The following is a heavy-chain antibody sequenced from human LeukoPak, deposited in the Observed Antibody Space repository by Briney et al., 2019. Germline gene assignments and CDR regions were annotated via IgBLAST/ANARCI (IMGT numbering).Heavy chain of an antibody. J-gene: IGHJ5*02. CDR1: GGSISSYY. CDR3: ARQELWFDP. CDR2: IYYSGST. V-gene: IGHV4-59*08. D-gene: IGHD1-26*01. Sequence: SETLSLTCTVSGGSISSYYWSWIRQPPGKGLEWIGYIYYSGSTTYNPSLKSRVTISVDTSKNQFSLKLSSVTAADTAVYYCARQELWFDPWGQGTLVTVSS.